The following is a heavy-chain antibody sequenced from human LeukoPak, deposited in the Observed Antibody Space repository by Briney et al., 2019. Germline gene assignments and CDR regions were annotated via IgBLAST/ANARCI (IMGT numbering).Heavy chain of an antibody. Sequence: SVKVSCKASGGTFSSYAISWVRQAPGQGLEWMGRIIPILGIANYAQKFQGRVTITADKSTSTAYMELSSLRSEDTAVYYCARDSDCSSTSCPQDNRGQGTLVTVSS. CDR2: IIPILGIA. CDR3: ARDSDCSSTSCPQDN. V-gene: IGHV1-69*04. D-gene: IGHD2-2*01. J-gene: IGHJ4*02. CDR1: GGTFSSYA.